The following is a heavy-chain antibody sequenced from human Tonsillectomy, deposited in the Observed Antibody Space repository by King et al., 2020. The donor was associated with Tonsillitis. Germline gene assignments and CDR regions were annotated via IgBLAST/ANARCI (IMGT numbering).Heavy chain of an antibody. V-gene: IGHV3-30*18. CDR1: GFTFSSYG. J-gene: IGHJ4*02. D-gene: IGHD5-18*01. CDR2: ISYDGNNK. Sequence: VQLVESGGTVVQPGRSLRLSCAASGFTFSSYGMHWVRQAPGKGLEWVAVISYDGNNKYYADSVKGRFSISRDNSKSTLYVQMNSLRAEDTAVYYCAKDPGRGHSYGLDYWGQGTLVTVSS. CDR3: AKDPGRGHSYGLDY.